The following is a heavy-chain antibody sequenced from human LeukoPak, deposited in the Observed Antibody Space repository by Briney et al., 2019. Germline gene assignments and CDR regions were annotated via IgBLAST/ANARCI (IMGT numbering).Heavy chain of an antibody. J-gene: IGHJ3*02. V-gene: IGHV3-11*01. D-gene: IGHD6-13*01. Sequence: GGLRLSCAASGFTVSSNYMSWVRQAPGKGLEWVSYISSSGSTIYYADSVKGRFTISRDNAKNALYLQMNSLRAEDTAVYYCARASAASTSYTFDIWGQGTMVTVPS. CDR2: ISSSGSTI. CDR3: ARASAASTSYTFDI. CDR1: GFTVSSNY.